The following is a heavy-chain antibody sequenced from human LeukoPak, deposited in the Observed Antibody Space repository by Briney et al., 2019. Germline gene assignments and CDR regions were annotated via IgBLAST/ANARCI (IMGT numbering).Heavy chain of an antibody. CDR1: GFTFTNYA. J-gene: IGHJ3*02. CDR3: AKDIGGGRYYDSSGPFHAFDI. CDR2: ISSSGSTI. Sequence: GGSLRLSCAASGFTFTNYAMTWVRQAPGKGLEWVSYISSSGSTIYYADSVKGRFTISRDNAKNSLYLQMNSLRAGDTALYYCAKDIGGGRYYDSSGPFHAFDIWGQGTMVTVSS. V-gene: IGHV3-48*04. D-gene: IGHD3-22*01.